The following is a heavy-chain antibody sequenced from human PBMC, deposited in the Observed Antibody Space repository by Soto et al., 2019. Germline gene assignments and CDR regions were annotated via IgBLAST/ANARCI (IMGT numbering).Heavy chain of an antibody. Sequence: VQLLESGGGLVQPGGSLRLSCAASGFTFSSYAMSWVRQAPGKGLEWVSAISGSGGSTYYADSVKGRFTISRDNTKNTLYLQMNSLGAEDTAVYYCAKDAGRTAAMVTWESYFDYWGQGTLVTVSS. D-gene: IGHD5-18*01. J-gene: IGHJ4*02. CDR1: GFTFSSYA. V-gene: IGHV3-23*01. CDR2: ISGSGGST. CDR3: AKDAGRTAAMVTWESYFDY.